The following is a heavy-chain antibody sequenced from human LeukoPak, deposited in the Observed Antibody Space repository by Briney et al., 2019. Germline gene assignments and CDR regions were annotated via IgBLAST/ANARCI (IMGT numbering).Heavy chain of an antibody. J-gene: IGHJ5*02. CDR3: AKGGYASCFDP. V-gene: IGHV3-23*05. D-gene: IGHD2-15*01. CDR2: IKRDGSNT. Sequence: PGGSLRLSCKASGFTFSEHSMSCVSQAPGKGLEWVSTIKRDGSNTYYTDSVEGRFTISRDNSKNTLYLEMNTLRAEDTAVYYCAKGGYASCFDPWGQGTQVTVSS. CDR1: GFTFSEHS.